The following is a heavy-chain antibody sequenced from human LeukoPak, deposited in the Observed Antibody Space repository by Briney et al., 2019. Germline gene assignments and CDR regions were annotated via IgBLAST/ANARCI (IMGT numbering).Heavy chain of an antibody. J-gene: IGHJ4*02. CDR1: GFTFSSYT. CDR2: ISSGSNYI. Sequence: GGSLRLSCAASGFTFSSYTMNRVRQAPGKGLEWVSSISSGSNYIYYADSLKGRFTISRDNARNSLYLQMNSLRAEDTAVYYCAREAYCSGGSCYYFDYWGQGTLVTVSS. D-gene: IGHD2-15*01. CDR3: AREAYCSGGSCYYFDY. V-gene: IGHV3-21*03.